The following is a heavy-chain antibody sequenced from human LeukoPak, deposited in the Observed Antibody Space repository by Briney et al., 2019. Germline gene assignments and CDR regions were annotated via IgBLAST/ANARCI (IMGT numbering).Heavy chain of an antibody. CDR1: GFTFSSYS. J-gene: IGHJ4*02. V-gene: IGHV3-48*02. Sequence: GGSLRLSCAASGFTFSSYSMNWVRQAPGKGLEWVSYISSSSSTIYYADSVKGRFTISRDNAKNSLYLQMNSVRDEDTAVYYCARDRIDYGDYAFDYWGQGTLVTVSS. D-gene: IGHD4-17*01. CDR3: ARDRIDYGDYAFDY. CDR2: ISSSSSTI.